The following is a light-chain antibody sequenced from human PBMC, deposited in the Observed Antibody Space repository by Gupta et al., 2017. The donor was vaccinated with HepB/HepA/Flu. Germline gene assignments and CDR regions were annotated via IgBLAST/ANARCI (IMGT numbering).Light chain of an antibody. J-gene: IGLJ3*02. CDR2: QDN. Sequence: PSVSVSPGQTATITCSGEKLGDKYACWYQQRPGQSPLLVIYQDNKRPSEIPERFSGSNSGNTATLTITGTQAMDEAYYYCQAWDRNTGVFGGGTKLTVL. V-gene: IGLV3-1*01. CDR3: QAWDRNTGV. CDR1: KLGDKY.